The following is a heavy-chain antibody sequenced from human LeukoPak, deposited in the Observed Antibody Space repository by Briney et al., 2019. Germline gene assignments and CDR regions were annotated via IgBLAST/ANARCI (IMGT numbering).Heavy chain of an antibody. CDR2: ISGSGGST. V-gene: IGHV3-23*01. CDR1: GFTFSSYA. D-gene: IGHD2-8*01. J-gene: IGHJ4*02. Sequence: PGGSLRLSCAASGFTFSSYAMSWVRQAPGKGLEWVSAISGSGGSTYYADSVKGRFTISRDNAKNSLYLQMNSLRAEDTAVYYCARQWRGNDYWGQGTLVTVSS. CDR3: ARQWRGNDY.